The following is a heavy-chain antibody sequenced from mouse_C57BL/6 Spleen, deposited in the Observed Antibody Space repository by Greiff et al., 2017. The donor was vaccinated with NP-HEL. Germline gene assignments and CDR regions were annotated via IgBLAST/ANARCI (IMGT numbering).Heavy chain of an antibody. D-gene: IGHD1-1*01. J-gene: IGHJ3*01. CDR2: IYPGDGDT. V-gene: IGHV1-80*01. Sequence: VKLQESGAELVKPGASVKISCKASGYAFSSYWMNWVKQRPGKGLEWIGQIYPGDGDTNYNGKFKGKATLTADKSSSTAYMQLSSLTSEDSAVYFCARSSVVATPFAYWGQGTLVTVSA. CDR3: ARSSVVATPFAY. CDR1: GYAFSSYW.